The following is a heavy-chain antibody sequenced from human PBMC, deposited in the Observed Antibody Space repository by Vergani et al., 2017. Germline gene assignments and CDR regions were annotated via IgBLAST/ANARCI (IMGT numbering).Heavy chain of an antibody. D-gene: IGHD2-2*02. CDR1: GFTFSSYS. Sequence: EVQLVESGGGLVQPGGSLRLSCAASGFTFSSYSMNWVRQAPGKGMGWVSYISLSSSGTIYYADSVKGRFTISRDNAKNSLFLQMNSLRAEDTAMYYCARGGCSSTSCYSNDGWRQGTLVTVSS. J-gene: IGHJ4*02. CDR2: ISLSSSGTI. V-gene: IGHV3-48*04. CDR3: ARGGCSSTSCYSNDG.